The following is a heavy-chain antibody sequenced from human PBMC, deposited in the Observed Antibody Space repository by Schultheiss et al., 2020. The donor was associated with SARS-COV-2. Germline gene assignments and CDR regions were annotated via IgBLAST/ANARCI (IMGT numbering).Heavy chain of an antibody. Sequence: SETLSLTCTVSGGSISSYYWSWIRQHPGKGLEWIGYIYYSGSTYYNPSLKSRVTISVDTSKNQFSLKLSSVTAADTAVYYCARWDDSSGYHRRWFDPWGQGTLVTVS. CDR1: GGSISSYY. D-gene: IGHD3-22*01. CDR3: ARWDDSSGYHRRWFDP. CDR2: IYYSGST. J-gene: IGHJ5*02. V-gene: IGHV4-59*06.